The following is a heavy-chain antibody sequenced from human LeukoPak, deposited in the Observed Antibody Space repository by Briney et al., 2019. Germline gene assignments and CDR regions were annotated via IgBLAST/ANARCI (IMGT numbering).Heavy chain of an antibody. J-gene: IGHJ4*02. V-gene: IGHV4-34*01. Sequence: PSETLSLTCAVYGGSFSGYYWSWIRQPPGKGLEWIGEINHSGSTNYNPSLKSRVTISVDTSKNQFSLKLSSVTAADTAVYYCARAMYYYGSSGSFDYWGQGTLVTVSS. CDR2: INHSGST. CDR3: ARAMYYYGSSGSFDY. D-gene: IGHD3-22*01. CDR1: GGSFSGYY.